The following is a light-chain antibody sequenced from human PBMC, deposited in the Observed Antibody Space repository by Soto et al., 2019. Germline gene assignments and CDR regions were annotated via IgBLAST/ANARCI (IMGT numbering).Light chain of an antibody. CDR2: KVS. CDR1: QVLVHSDGIAY. CDR3: QQYNTYSWT. J-gene: IGKJ1*01. Sequence: VMTQSPLSLPVTLGQASSISCSSNQVLVHSDGIAYFSWFQQRPGRSPRRLIYKVSNRDSGVPARFSGSGSGTEFTLTISGLQPDDFATYYCQQYNTYSWTFGQGTKVDIK. V-gene: IGKV2-30*02.